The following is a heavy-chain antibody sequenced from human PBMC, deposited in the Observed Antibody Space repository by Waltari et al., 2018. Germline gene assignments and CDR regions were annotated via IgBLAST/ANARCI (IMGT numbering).Heavy chain of an antibody. Sequence: QVQLVESGGGVVQPGRSLRLSCAASGFTFSSYAMHWVRQAPGKGLEWVAVISYDGSNKYYEDSVKGRFTISRDKSKNTLYLQMNSLRAEDTAVYYCASWGSGMYFDYWGQGTLVTVSS. D-gene: IGHD3-10*01. V-gene: IGHV3-30-3*01. CDR3: ASWGSGMYFDY. J-gene: IGHJ4*02. CDR2: ISYDGSNK. CDR1: GFTFSSYA.